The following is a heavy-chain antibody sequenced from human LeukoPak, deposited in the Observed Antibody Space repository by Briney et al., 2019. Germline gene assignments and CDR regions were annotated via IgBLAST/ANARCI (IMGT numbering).Heavy chain of an antibody. V-gene: IGHV1-46*01. CDR2: INPSGGST. CDR1: GYTFTSYH. J-gene: IGHJ3*02. CDR3: ARYLNDAFDI. Sequence: ASVKVSCKASGYTFTSYHMHWVRQAPGQGLGWMGIINPSGGSTSYAQKFQGRVTMTRDMSTSTVYMELSSLRSEDTAVYYCARYLNDAFDIWGQGTMVTVSS.